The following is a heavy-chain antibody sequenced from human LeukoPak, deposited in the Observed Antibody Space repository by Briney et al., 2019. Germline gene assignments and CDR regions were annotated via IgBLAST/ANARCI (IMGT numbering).Heavy chain of an antibody. CDR3: ARVPMVRGVITYYYYYMDV. CDR1: GYTFTNYG. V-gene: IGHV1-18*01. CDR2: ISTYNAYT. D-gene: IGHD3-10*01. J-gene: IGHJ6*03. Sequence: ASVKVSCKASGYTFTNYGITWVRQAPGQGLEWMGWISTYNAYTNYAQKFQGRVTMTTDTSTSTAYMELRSLRSDDTAVYYCARVPMVRGVITYYYYYMDVWGKGTTVTVSS.